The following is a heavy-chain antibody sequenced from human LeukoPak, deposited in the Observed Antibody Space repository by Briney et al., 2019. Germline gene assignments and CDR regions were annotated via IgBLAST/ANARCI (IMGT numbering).Heavy chain of an antibody. J-gene: IGHJ4*02. CDR1: GFSFSGYW. Sequence: GGSLRLSCAASGFSFSGYWMHWVRQAPGKGLVWVSRINSDGSSTSYADSVKGRFTISRDNAKNTLYLQMNSLRAEDTAVYYCARGFGYDNILTYWGQGTLVTVSS. V-gene: IGHV3-74*01. D-gene: IGHD5-12*01. CDR3: ARGFGYDNILTY. CDR2: INSDGSST.